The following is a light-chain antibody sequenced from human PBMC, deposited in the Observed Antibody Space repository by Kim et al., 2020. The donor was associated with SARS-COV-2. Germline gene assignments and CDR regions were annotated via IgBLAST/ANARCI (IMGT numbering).Light chain of an antibody. CDR1: HSIYTY. V-gene: IGKV1-39*01. CDR2: VAS. Sequence: DIQMTQSPSSLSASVGDRVTLTCRASHSIYTYLNWYQLKTGKAPKLLVYVASSLQSGVPSSFSGSGSGTDFTLTISSLQPEDFATYYCQQSYSTPITFGQGTRLEIK. CDR3: QQSYSTPIT. J-gene: IGKJ5*01.